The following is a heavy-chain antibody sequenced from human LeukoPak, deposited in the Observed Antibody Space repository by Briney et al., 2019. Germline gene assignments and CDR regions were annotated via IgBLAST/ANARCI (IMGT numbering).Heavy chain of an antibody. J-gene: IGHJ5*02. V-gene: IGHV3-64D*06. CDR3: VALLPIVPNWFDP. D-gene: IGHD2-8*01. Sequence: GGSLRLSCSASGFTFSSYAMHWVRQAPGKGLEYVSAISSNGGSTYYADSVKGRFTISRDNSKNTLYLQMSSLRAEDTAVYYCVALLPIVPNWFDPWGQGTLVPVSS. CDR2: ISSNGGST. CDR1: GFTFSSYA.